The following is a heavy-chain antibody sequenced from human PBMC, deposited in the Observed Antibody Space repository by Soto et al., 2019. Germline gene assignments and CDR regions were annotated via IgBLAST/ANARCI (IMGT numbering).Heavy chain of an antibody. CDR3: GRVSGYSFGYGY. Sequence: PGGSLRLSCAASGFTFSSYAMSWVRQAPGKGLVWVSVINSEGTSTKYADSVKGRFTVSRDNTKNTLYLQMNSLRAEDTAVYYCGRVSGYSFGYGYWGQGTLVTVSS. J-gene: IGHJ4*02. CDR1: GFTFSSYA. D-gene: IGHD5-18*01. CDR2: INSEGTST. V-gene: IGHV3-74*03.